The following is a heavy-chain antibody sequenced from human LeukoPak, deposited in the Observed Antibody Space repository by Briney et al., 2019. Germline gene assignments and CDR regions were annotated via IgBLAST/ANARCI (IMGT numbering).Heavy chain of an antibody. CDR1: GFTFSSYG. Sequence: GGSLRLSCAASGFTFSSYGMHWVRQAPGKGLEWVAVISYDGSNKYYADSVKGRFTISRDNSKNTLYLQMNSLRAEDTAVYYCARLNMVRGVSPDYWGQGTLVTVSS. J-gene: IGHJ4*02. D-gene: IGHD3-10*01. CDR3: ARLNMVRGVSPDY. V-gene: IGHV3-30*03. CDR2: ISYDGSNK.